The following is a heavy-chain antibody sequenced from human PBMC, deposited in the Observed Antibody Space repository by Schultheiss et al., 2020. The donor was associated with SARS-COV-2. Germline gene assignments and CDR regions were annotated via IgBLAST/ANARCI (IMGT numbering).Heavy chain of an antibody. CDR1: GFTFSDYY. V-gene: IGHV3-11*01. D-gene: IGHD6-13*01. CDR3: ARDLSSSWYLYYYYMDV. Sequence: GGSLRLSCAASGFTFSDYYMSWIRQAPGKGLEWVSYISSSGSTIYYADSVKGRFTISRDNAKNSLYLQMNSLRAEDTAVYYCARDLSSSWYLYYYYMDVWGKGTTVTVSS. CDR2: ISSSGSTI. J-gene: IGHJ6*03.